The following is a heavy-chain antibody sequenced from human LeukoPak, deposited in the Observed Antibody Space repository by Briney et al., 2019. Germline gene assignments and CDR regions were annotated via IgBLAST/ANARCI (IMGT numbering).Heavy chain of an antibody. J-gene: IGHJ2*01. Sequence: GRSLRLSCAASGFIFSSHGMHWARQAPGKGLEWVSGISSSGSGDNTYYADSVKGRFTISRDSSKNTLFLYMNTLRAEDTAIYYCAKDRTVGASYWYFDLWGRGTLVTVSS. D-gene: IGHD1-26*01. CDR2: ISSSGSGDNT. CDR1: GFIFSSHG. CDR3: AKDRTVGASYWYFDL. V-gene: IGHV3-23*01.